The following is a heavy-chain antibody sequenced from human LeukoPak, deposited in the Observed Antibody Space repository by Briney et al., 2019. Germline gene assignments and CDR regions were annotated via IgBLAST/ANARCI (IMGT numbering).Heavy chain of an antibody. CDR3: ARGRPILLWFGELLPDTNWFDP. V-gene: IGHV4-34*01. J-gene: IGHJ5*02. D-gene: IGHD3-10*01. CDR2: INHSGST. CDR1: GGSFSGYY. Sequence: SETLSLTCAVYGGSFSGYYWSWIRQPPGKGLEWIGEINHSGSTNYNPSLKSRVTISVDTSKNQFSLKLSSVTAADTAVYYCARGRPILLWFGELLPDTNWFDPWGQGTLVTVSS.